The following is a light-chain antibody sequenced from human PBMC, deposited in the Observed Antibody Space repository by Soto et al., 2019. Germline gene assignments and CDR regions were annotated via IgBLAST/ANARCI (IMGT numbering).Light chain of an antibody. CDR3: CSYAGSFTWV. CDR2: DAN. CDR1: TGDVGAYNF. V-gene: IGLV2-11*01. Sequence: QSALTQPCSVSGSPGQSVTISCTGTTGDVGAYNFVSWYQHHPGKAPKLIIYDANKRPSGVPDRFSASKSGNTASLTISGLQAEDEADYYCCSYAGSFTWVFGGGTKLTVL. J-gene: IGLJ3*02.